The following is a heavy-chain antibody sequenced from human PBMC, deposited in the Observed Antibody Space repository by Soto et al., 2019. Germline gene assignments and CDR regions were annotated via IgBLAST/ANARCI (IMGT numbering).Heavy chain of an antibody. V-gene: IGHV5-51*01. CDR3: ARQRLWGTSVYYYFEN. J-gene: IGHJ4*02. Sequence: GESLKISCKGSGHIFSNYWIGWVRQMPGKGLEWMGIIYPGDSDTRYSPSFQGQVTITVDKSINTAYLQWSRLKASDTAIYYCARQRLWGTSVYYYFENWGQGTLVTVS. CDR1: GHIFSNYW. CDR2: IYPGDSDT. D-gene: IGHD3-22*01.